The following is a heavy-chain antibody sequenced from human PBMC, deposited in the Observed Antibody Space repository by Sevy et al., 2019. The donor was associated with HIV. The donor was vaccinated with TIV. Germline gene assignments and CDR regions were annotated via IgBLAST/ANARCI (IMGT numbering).Heavy chain of an antibody. J-gene: IGHJ4*02. D-gene: IGHD2-8*01. CDR1: GFTFSKYS. Sequence: GGSLRLSCAASGFTFSKYSMSWVRQPPGKGLEWVSTLSFGCGEINYADSVKGRFTISRENSKSSVYLQMNNLRPEATAVYYCAREGCTKPHDYWGQGTLVTVSS. CDR2: LSFGCGEI. V-gene: IGHV3-23*01. CDR3: AREGCTKPHDY.